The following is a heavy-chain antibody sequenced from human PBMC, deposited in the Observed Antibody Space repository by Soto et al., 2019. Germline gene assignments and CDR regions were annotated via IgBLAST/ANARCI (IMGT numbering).Heavy chain of an antibody. J-gene: IGHJ5*02. D-gene: IGHD2-21*01. CDR3: AGVRGPYCGGECYPPTPNWFDP. CDR2: IYHSGST. V-gene: IGHV4-30-2*01. CDR1: GGSISSGGYS. Sequence: QLQLQESGSGLVKPSQTLSLTCAVSGGSISSGGYSWSWIRQPPGKGLEWIGYIYHSGSTYYNPSLKSRVTMSVARSKNQFSRKLSSVTAADSAVYYCAGVRGPYCGGECYPPTPNWFDPWGQGTLVTVSS.